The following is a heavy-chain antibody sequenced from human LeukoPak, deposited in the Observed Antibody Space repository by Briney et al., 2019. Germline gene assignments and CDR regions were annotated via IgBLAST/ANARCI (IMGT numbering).Heavy chain of an antibody. CDR2: MNPNSGNT. V-gene: IGHV1-8*01. Sequence: ASVKVSCXASGYTFTSYDINWVRQATGQGLEWMGWMNPNSGNTGYAQKFQGRVTMTRNTSISTAYMELSSLRSEDTAVYYCARWVTMIVDDAFDIWGQGTMVTVSS. CDR3: ARWVTMIVDDAFDI. CDR1: GYTFTSYD. J-gene: IGHJ3*02. D-gene: IGHD3-22*01.